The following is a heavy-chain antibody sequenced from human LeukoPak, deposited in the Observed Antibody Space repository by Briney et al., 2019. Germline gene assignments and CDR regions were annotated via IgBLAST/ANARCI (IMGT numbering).Heavy chain of an antibody. J-gene: IGHJ6*03. CDR2: IYTSGST. V-gene: IGHV4-4*09. CDR1: GGSISSYY. D-gene: IGHD2-2*01. CDR3: ARSVFQIVVVPAAIRTTNYYYYYMDV. Sequence: SDTLSLTCTVSGGSISSYYWSWIRQPPGKGLEWIGYIYTSGSTNYNPSLKSRVTISVDTSKDQFSLKLSSVTAADTAVYFCARSVFQIVVVPAAIRTTNYYYYYMDVWGKGTTVTVSS.